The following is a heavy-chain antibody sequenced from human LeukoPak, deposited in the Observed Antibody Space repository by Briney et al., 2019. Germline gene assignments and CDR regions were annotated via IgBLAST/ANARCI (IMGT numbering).Heavy chain of an antibody. CDR3: ARSPGVPDAFDI. D-gene: IGHD7-27*01. V-gene: IGHV3-23*01. Sequence: GGSLRLSCAASGFTFSNYAMTWVRQAPGKGLEWVSAISGSGGSTYYADSVKGRFTTSRDTSKNTLYLQMNSLRAEDTAVYYCARSPGVPDAFDIWGQGTMVTVSS. CDR2: ISGSGGST. CDR1: GFTFSNYA. J-gene: IGHJ3*02.